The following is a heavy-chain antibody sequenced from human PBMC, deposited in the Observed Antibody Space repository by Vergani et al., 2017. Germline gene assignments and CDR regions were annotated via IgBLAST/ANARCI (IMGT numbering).Heavy chain of an antibody. CDR3: ARDLRLLYNRFDP. CDR1: GFTFNQYG. Sequence: QVQLVESGGGVVQPGRSLRLSCAESGFTFNQYGMHWVRQAPGKGLEWVAVTWYDGNNKQYADSVKGRFTISRDNSKSTMYLQMNSLRDEDTVVYYCARDLRLLYNRFDPWGQGTLVTVSS. CDR2: TWYDGNNK. D-gene: IGHD1-14*01. V-gene: IGHV3-33*01. J-gene: IGHJ5*02.